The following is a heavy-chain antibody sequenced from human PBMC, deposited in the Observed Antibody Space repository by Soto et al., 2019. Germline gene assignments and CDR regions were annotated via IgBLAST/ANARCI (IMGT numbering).Heavy chain of an antibody. CDR2: AKTKAHASDK. V-gene: IGHV3-72*01. CDR1: GFSFTDHY. CDR3: VSPQGAGTLRDRYFDF. J-gene: IGHJ2*01. D-gene: IGHD1-7*01. Sequence: EVQLVESGGGLVQPGGSLRLSCAASGFSFTDHYFDWVRQAPGKGLEWVGRAKTKAHASDKQYAASVKGRFTVSRDDSENSSYLEMNSLKTEDTAVYYCVSPQGAGTLRDRYFDFWGRGTLVTVSS.